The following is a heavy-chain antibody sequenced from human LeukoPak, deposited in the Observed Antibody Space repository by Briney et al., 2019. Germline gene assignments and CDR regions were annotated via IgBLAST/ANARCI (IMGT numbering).Heavy chain of an antibody. CDR1: GFTFSSYS. CDR3: ARDGIVGATTNWFDP. CDR2: ISSSSSTI. V-gene: IGHV3-48*01. J-gene: IGHJ5*02. D-gene: IGHD1-26*01. Sequence: GGSLRLSCAASGFTFSSYSMNWVRQAPGKGLEWVSYISSSSSTIYYADSVKGRFTISRDNAKNSLYLQMNSLRAEDTAVYYCARDGIVGATTNWFDPWGQGTLVTVSS.